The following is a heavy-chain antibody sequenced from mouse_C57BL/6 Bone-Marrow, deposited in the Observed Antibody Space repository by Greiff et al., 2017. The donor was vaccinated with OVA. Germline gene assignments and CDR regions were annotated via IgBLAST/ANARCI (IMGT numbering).Heavy chain of an antibody. Sequence: VQLQQSGAELVRPGASVKLSRTASGFNIKDDYMHWVKQRPEQGLEWIGWIDPENGDTEYASKFQGKATITADTSSNTAYLQLSSLTSEDTAVYYCTSYYYGSSFYAMDYWGQGTSVTVSS. CDR2: IDPENGDT. J-gene: IGHJ4*01. V-gene: IGHV14-4*01. CDR3: TSYYYGSSFYAMDY. D-gene: IGHD1-1*01. CDR1: GFNIKDDY.